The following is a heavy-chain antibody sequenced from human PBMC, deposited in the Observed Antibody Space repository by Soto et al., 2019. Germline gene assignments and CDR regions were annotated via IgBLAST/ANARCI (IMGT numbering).Heavy chain of an antibody. CDR2: ISYNGNKK. J-gene: IGHJ4*02. V-gene: IGHV3-30*03. D-gene: IGHD3-22*01. Sequence: QVQLVESGGGVVQPGGSLILSCAASGFAFSTSVIHWVRQAPGKGLEWMAHISYNGNKKHYADSVKGRFTVSRDISESTLYLQMNSLRAEDTAVYYCAREQFEDGRGHYDHWGQGTLVSVSS. CDR3: AREQFEDGRGHYDH. CDR1: GFAFSTSV.